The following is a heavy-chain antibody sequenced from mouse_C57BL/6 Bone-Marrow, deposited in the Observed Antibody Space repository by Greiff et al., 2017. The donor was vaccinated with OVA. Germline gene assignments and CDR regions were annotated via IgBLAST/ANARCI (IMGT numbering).Heavy chain of an antibody. D-gene: IGHD3-3*01. V-gene: IGHV3-6*01. J-gene: IGHJ1*03. Sequence: EVQRVESGPGLVKPSQSLSLTCSVTGYSITSGYYWNWIRQFPGNKLEWMGYISYDGSNNYNPSLKNRISITRDTSKNQFFLKLNSVTTEDTATYYCARDRGDGDVWGTGTTVTVSS. CDR2: ISYDGSN. CDR3: ARDRGDGDV. CDR1: GYSITSGYY.